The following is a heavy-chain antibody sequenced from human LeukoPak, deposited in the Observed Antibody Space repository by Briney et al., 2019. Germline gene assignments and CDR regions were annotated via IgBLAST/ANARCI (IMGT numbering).Heavy chain of an antibody. D-gene: IGHD3-3*01. V-gene: IGHV4-31*03. Sequence: SSHTLSLTSTVSAGSISSAAYYWSWIRQHPGKGLEWIGYIYYSGSTYYNPSLKSRVTISVDTSKNQFSLKLSSVTAADTAVYYCARGVADPQGHFDYWGQGALVTVSS. CDR1: AGSISSAAYY. CDR2: IYYSGST. CDR3: ARGVADPQGHFDY. J-gene: IGHJ4*02.